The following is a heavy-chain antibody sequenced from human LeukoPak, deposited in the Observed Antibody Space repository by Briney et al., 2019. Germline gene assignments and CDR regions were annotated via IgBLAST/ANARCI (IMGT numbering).Heavy chain of an antibody. Sequence: ASVKVSCKVSGYTLTELSMHWVRQAPGKGLEWMGGFGPEDGETIYAQKFQGRVTMTEDTSTDTAYMELSSLRSEDTAVYYCATDLESVYDSSGYYNYWGQGTLVTVSS. V-gene: IGHV1-24*01. J-gene: IGHJ4*02. CDR3: ATDLESVYDSSGYYNY. D-gene: IGHD3-22*01. CDR1: GYTLTELS. CDR2: FGPEDGET.